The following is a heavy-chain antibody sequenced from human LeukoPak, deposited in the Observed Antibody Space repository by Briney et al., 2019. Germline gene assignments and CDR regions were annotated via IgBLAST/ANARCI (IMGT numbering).Heavy chain of an antibody. CDR3: ARHFALLRYFDWLLPFDY. V-gene: IGHV4-39*01. Sequence: SETLSLTCTVYGGSISSSSYYWGWIRQPPGKGLEWIGSIYYSGSTYYNPSLKSRVTISVDTSKNQFSLKLSSVTAADTAVYYCARHFALLRYFDWLLPFDYWGQGTLVTVSS. CDR2: IYYSGST. J-gene: IGHJ4*02. D-gene: IGHD3-9*01. CDR1: GGSISSSSYY.